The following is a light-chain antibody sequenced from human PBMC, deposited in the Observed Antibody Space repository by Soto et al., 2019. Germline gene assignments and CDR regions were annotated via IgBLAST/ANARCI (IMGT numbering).Light chain of an antibody. V-gene: IGKV3-20*01. CDR2: GAS. CDR1: QSVSSTY. CDR3: QQYSSSPRT. J-gene: IGKJ1*01. Sequence: EIVLTQSPDTLSLSPGERATLSCRASQSVSSTYLAWYQQKPGQAPRLLIYGASSRATGIPDRFSGSGSGTEFTLIISRLEPEDFAVYYCQQYSSSPRTFGQGTKVDIK.